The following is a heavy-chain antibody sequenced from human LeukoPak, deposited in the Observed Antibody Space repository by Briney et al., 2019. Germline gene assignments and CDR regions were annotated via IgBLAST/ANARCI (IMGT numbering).Heavy chain of an antibody. CDR2: VTYTGVT. J-gene: IGHJ5*02. CDR3: ARGRAA. CDR1: GGSFRGYY. Sequence: SETLSLTCAVYGGSFRGYYWSWIRQPPGKGLEWIGEVTYTGVTNYNPSLKSRVTISVDTSKNQFSLKLSSVTAADTAVYYCARGRAAWGQGTLVTVSS. V-gene: IGHV4-34*01.